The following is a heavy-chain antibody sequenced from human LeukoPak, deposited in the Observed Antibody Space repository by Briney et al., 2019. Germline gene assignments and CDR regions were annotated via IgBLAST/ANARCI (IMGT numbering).Heavy chain of an antibody. CDR1: GGTFSSYA. V-gene: IGHV1-69*05. J-gene: IGHJ3*02. CDR2: IIPIFGTA. Sequence: GSSVKVSCKASGGTFSSYAISWVRQAPGQGLEWMGGIIPIFGTANYAQKFQGRVTITTDESTSTAYMELSSLRSEDTAVYYCARDIKQLRALDIWGQGTMVTVSS. D-gene: IGHD6-6*01. CDR3: ARDIKQLRALDI.